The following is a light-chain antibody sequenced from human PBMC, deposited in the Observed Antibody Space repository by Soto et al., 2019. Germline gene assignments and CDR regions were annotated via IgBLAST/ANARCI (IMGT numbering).Light chain of an antibody. CDR1: QDISNY. J-gene: IGKJ2*01. V-gene: IGKV1-33*01. Sequence: DIQMTQSPSSLSASVGDRVIITCQASQDISNYLNWYQQKPGKAPELLIYAASNLETGGPSRFSGSVSGTDFTFTISSLQPDDFATYYCQQFVNLPYTFGQGTKLDIK. CDR2: AAS. CDR3: QQFVNLPYT.